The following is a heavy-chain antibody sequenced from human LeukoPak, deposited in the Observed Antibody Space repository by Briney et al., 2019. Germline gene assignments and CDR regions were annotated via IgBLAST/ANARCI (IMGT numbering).Heavy chain of an antibody. V-gene: IGHV1-46*01. Sequence: ASVKVSCKAFGYTFTSYYMHWVRQAPGQGLEWMGIINPSGGSTSYAQKFQGRVTMTRDMSTNTVYMELSSLRSEDTAVYYCARDSGWGNYRSVDYFDYWGQGTLVTVSS. CDR1: GYTFTSYY. CDR3: ARDSGWGNYRSVDYFDY. J-gene: IGHJ4*02. CDR2: INPSGGST. D-gene: IGHD1-7*01.